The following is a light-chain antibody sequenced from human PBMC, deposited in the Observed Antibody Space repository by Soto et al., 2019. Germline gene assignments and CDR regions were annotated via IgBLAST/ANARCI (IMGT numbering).Light chain of an antibody. CDR2: GAS. Sequence: EIVMTQSPATLSVSPGERATISCRASQRVSSNLAWYQQKPCQAPRLLIYGASTRATGIPARFSGSGSGTEFTLPISSLQSEDFAVYYCQQYNNWPRTFGQGTKVDIK. J-gene: IGKJ1*01. V-gene: IGKV3-15*01. CDR3: QQYNNWPRT. CDR1: QRVSSN.